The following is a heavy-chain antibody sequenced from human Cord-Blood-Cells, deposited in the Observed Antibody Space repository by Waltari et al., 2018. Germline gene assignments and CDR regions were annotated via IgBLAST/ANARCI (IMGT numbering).Heavy chain of an antibody. D-gene: IGHD2-15*01. Sequence: QVQLVQSGAEVKKPGASVKVSCKASGYTLPAYYMHWVRQAPGQGLEWMGWINPNSGGTNYAQKFQGRVTMTRDTSISTAYMELSRLRSDDTAVYYCAKVAATANWFDPWGQGTLVTVSS. CDR2: INPNSGGT. CDR1: GYTLPAYY. CDR3: AKVAATANWFDP. V-gene: IGHV1-2*02. J-gene: IGHJ5*02.